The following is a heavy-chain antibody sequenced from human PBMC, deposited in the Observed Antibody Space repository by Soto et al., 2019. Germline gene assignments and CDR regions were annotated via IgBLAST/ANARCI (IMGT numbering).Heavy chain of an antibody. CDR3: ARVESSSSLGAFDY. J-gene: IGHJ4*02. CDR2: ISYDGSNK. D-gene: IGHD6-6*01. Sequence: QVQLVESGGGVVQPGRSLRLSCAASGFTFSSYAMHWVRQAPGKGLEWVAVISYDGSNKYYADSVKDRFTISRDNSKNTLYLQMNSLRAEDTAVYYCARVESSSSLGAFDYWGQGTLVTVSS. CDR1: GFTFSSYA. V-gene: IGHV3-30-3*01.